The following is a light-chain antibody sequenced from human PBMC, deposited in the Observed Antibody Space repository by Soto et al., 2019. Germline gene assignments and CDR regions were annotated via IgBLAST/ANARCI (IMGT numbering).Light chain of an antibody. CDR3: GSFTTSRIWV. CDR1: SRDFGDDKY. Sequence: QSVLTQPASVSGSPGQSITVSCTGSSRDFGDDKYVSWYQQQPGKGPNLLIYGVNSRPSGISNRFPGSKSGNTASLTISGLQVEDEAEYFCGSFTTSRIWVFGGGTKVTVL. J-gene: IGLJ3*02. V-gene: IGLV2-14*01. CDR2: GVN.